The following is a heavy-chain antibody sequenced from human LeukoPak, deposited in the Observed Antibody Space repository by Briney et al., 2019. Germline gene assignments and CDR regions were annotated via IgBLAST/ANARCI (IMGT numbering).Heavy chain of an antibody. V-gene: IGHV3-11*06. CDR2: ISSSSSYT. D-gene: IGHD5-12*01. Sequence: GGSLRLSCAASGFTFSDYYMSWIRQAPGKGLEWVSYISSSSSYTNYADSVKGRFTISRDNAKNSLYLQMNSLRAEDTAVYYCARVRGYDYSFWFEPWGQGTLVTVSS. J-gene: IGHJ5*02. CDR1: GFTFSDYY. CDR3: ARVRGYDYSFWFEP.